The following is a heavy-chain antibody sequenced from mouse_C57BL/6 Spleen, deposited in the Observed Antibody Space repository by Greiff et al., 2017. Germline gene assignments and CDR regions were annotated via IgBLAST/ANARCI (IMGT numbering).Heavy chain of an antibody. J-gene: IGHJ2*01. CDR3: ARACYCSGSSCDY. CDR2: IDPSDSYT. Sequence: QVQLQQSGAELVKPGASVKLSCKASGYSFTSYWMQWVKQRPGQGLEWIGEIDPSDSYTNYNQKFKGKATLTVDTASSTAYMQLSSLTSEDSAVYDCARACYCSGSSCDYWGQGTTLTVSS. CDR1: GYSFTSYW. D-gene: IGHD1-1*01. V-gene: IGHV1-50*01.